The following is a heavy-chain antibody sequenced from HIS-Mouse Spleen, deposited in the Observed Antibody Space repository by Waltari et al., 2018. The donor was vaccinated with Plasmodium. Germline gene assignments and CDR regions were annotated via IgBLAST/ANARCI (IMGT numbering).Heavy chain of an antibody. D-gene: IGHD6-6*01. V-gene: IGHV3-53*01. CDR3: ARDGSSSYFDY. CDR1: GFPVRSTY. J-gene: IGHJ4*02. Sequence: EVQLVEPGGGLIQPGGSLRLPCSASGFPVRSTYLSWVRQAPGKGLEWVSVIYSGGSTYYADSVKGRFTISRDNSKNTLYLQMNSLRAEDTAVYYCARDGSSSYFDYWGQGTLVTVSS. CDR2: IYSGGST.